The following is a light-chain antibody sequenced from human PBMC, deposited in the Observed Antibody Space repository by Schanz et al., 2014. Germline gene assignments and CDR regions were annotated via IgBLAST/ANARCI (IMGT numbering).Light chain of an antibody. CDR3: CSFAGSSTAAV. Sequence: QSALTQPASVSGSPGQSITISCNGTSSDVASYNYVSWYQHHPGKAPKLMIYGVSFRPSGVSNRFSGSKSGNTASLTISGLQAEDEADYYCCSFAGSSTAAVFGGGTQLTVL. J-gene: IGLJ7*01. V-gene: IGLV2-14*03. CDR2: GVS. CDR1: SSDVASYNY.